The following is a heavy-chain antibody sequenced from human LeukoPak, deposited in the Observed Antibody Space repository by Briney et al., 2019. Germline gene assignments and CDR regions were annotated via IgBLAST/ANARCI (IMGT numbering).Heavy chain of an antibody. J-gene: IGHJ4*02. CDR2: MSFDGKNT. Sequence: GGSLRLSCAASGFTFSTYVIHWVRQAPGKGLDWVAVMSFDGKNTYYADSVKGRFAVSRDNSKNTLYLQMNSLRPEDTAVYYCAREGFYGSGSSPTFYFDYWGQGTLVTVSS. V-gene: IGHV3-30*09. D-gene: IGHD3-10*01. CDR3: AREGFYGSGSSPTFYFDY. CDR1: GFTFSTYV.